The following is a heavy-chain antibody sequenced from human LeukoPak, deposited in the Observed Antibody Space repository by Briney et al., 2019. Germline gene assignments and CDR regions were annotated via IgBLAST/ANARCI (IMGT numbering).Heavy chain of an antibody. D-gene: IGHD3-10*01. Sequence: ASVKVSCKASGYTFTGYYMHWVRQAPGQGLEWMGWINPNSGGTNYAQKFQGRVTMTRDTSISTAYMGLSRLRSDDTAVYYCARDSDNDYGSGSYYNGYNYFDYWGQGTLVTVSS. CDR3: ARDSDNDYGSGSYYNGYNYFDY. V-gene: IGHV1-2*02. CDR1: GYTFTGYY. J-gene: IGHJ4*02. CDR2: INPNSGGT.